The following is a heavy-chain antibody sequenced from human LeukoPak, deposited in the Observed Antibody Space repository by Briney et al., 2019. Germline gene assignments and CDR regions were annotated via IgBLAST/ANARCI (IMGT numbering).Heavy chain of an antibody. CDR3: AREEYSSGCY. CDR2: IYYSGST. Sequence: SETLSLTCTVSGGSISSSSYYWGWIRQPPGKGLEWIGSIYYSGSTYYNPSLKSRVTISVDTSKNQFSLKLSSVTAADTAVYYCAREEYSSGCYWGQGTLVTVSS. D-gene: IGHD6-19*01. V-gene: IGHV4-39*07. J-gene: IGHJ4*02. CDR1: GGSISSSSYY.